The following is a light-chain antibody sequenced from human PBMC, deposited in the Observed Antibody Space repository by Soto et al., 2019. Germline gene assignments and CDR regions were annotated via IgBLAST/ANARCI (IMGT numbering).Light chain of an antibody. CDR1: SSDVGGYDY. CDR2: DVS. Sequence: QSVLTQPASVSGSPGQSITISCTGSSSDVGGYDYVSWYQHHPGKAPKLMIHDVSNRPSGVSNRFSGSKSGNTASLTISGLQAEDEADYYCSSYTSSSTPYVFGTGTKVT. CDR3: SSYTSSSTPYV. V-gene: IGLV2-14*03. J-gene: IGLJ1*01.